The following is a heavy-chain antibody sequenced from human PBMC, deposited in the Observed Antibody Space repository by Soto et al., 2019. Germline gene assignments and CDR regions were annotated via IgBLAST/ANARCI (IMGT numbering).Heavy chain of an antibody. CDR3: ARALIQLWPHYYYGMDV. J-gene: IGHJ6*02. Sequence: SETLSLTCTVSGGSISSGDYYWSWIRQPPGKGLEWIGYIYYSGTTYYNPSLKSRVTISVDTSKNQFSLKVSSVTAADTAVYYCARALIQLWPHYYYGMDVWGQGTTVTVSS. D-gene: IGHD5-18*01. CDR2: IYYSGTT. V-gene: IGHV4-30-4*01. CDR1: GGSISSGDYY.